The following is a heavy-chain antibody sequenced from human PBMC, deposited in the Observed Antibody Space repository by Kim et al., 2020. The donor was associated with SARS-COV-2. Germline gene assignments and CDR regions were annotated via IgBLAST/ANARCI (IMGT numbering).Heavy chain of an antibody. J-gene: IGHJ4*02. CDR1: GFTFSSYG. Sequence: GGSLRLSCAASGFTFSSYGMHWVRQAPGKGLEWVAVISYDGSNKYYADSVKGRFTISRDNSKNTLYLQMNSLRAEDTAVYYCAKDISADTAMVVDYWGQG. CDR2: ISYDGSNK. V-gene: IGHV3-30*18. CDR3: AKDISADTAMVVDY. D-gene: IGHD5-18*01.